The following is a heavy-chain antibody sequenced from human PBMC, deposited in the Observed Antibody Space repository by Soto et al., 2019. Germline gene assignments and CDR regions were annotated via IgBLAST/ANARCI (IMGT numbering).Heavy chain of an antibody. CDR3: ARHVAVTGRFCMDV. CDR1: GFTFSNYW. V-gene: IGHV3-7*01. Sequence: EVQLVESGGGLVQPGGSLRLSCAASGFTFSNYWMSWVRQAPGKGLEWVANIKQDGSEKYYVDSVKGRFTVSRDNAKNSLYLQMNSLRAEDTAVYFCARHVAVTGRFCMDVWGQGTTVTVSS. J-gene: IGHJ6*02. CDR2: IKQDGSEK. D-gene: IGHD2-21*02.